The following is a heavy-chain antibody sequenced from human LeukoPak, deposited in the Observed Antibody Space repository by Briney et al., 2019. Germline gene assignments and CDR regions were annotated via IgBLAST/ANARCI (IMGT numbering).Heavy chain of an antibody. V-gene: IGHV3-7*01. CDR2: IKQDGSEK. CDR3: ARVTMGGYYYYYYGMDV. Sequence: PGGSLRLSCAASGFTFSSYWMSWVRQAPGKGPEWVANIKQDGSEKYYVDSVKGRFTISRDNAKNSLYLQMNSLRAEDTAVYYCARVTMGGYYYYYYGMDVWGQGTTVTVS. D-gene: IGHD4/OR15-4a*01. J-gene: IGHJ6*02. CDR1: GFTFSSYW.